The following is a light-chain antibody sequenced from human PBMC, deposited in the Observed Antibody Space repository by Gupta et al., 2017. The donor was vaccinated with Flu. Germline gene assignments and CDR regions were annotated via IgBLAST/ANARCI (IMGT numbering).Light chain of an antibody. CDR1: RDSNTY. CDR2: VAS. CDR3: KQSTSTWLT. Sequence: TPRSASAGDRSTIKSRTSRDSNTYLNWYQQKPGKAPKRLIYVASHWESGVPERFSGSGSGTDFTLTISSVQVEDFGIYYCKQSTSTWLTFGGGTKVEI. V-gene: IGKV1-39*01. J-gene: IGKJ4*01.